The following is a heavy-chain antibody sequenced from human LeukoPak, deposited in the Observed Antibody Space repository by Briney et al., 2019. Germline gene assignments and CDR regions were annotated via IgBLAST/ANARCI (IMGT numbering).Heavy chain of an antibody. CDR2: VCHDGGT. V-gene: IGHV4-31*03. CDR3: AKEGRDSGGYNGWFEP. Sequence: SETLSLTCTVSGASNTSGAYCWSRIRQHPGKGLEWIGYVCHDGGTSYNPSLKGRVTVTIDTSKNQFSLKLNSVTAADTAVFFCAKEGRDSGGYNGWFEPWGQGTLVTVSS. D-gene: IGHD2-15*01. J-gene: IGHJ5*02. CDR1: GASNTSGAYC.